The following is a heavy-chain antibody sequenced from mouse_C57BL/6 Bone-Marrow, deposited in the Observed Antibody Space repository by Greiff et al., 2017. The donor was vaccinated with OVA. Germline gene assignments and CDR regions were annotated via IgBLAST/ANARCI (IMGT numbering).Heavy chain of an antibody. V-gene: IGHV1-50*01. CDR1: GYTFTSYW. CDR3: ARMGYYDVDY. CDR2: IDPSDSYT. Sequence: QVQLQQSGAELVKPGASVKLSCKASGYTFTSYWMQWVKQRPGQGLEWIGEIDPSDSYTNYNQKFKGKATLTVDTSSSTAYMQLSSLTSEDSAVYYCARMGYYDVDYWGQGTTVTVSS. J-gene: IGHJ4*01.